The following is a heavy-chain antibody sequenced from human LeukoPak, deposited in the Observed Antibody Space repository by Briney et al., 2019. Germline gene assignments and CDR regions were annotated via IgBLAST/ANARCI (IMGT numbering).Heavy chain of an antibody. CDR3: ARAFPYYDILTGYSPHYYYYYMDV. CDR2: ISSSSSYI. V-gene: IGHV3-21*01. CDR1: GFTFSSYS. D-gene: IGHD3-9*01. Sequence: GGPLRLSCAASGFTFSSYSMNWVRQAPGKGLEWVSSISSSSSYIYYADSVKGRFTISRDNAKNSLYLQMNSLRAEDTAVYYCARAFPYYDILTGYSPHYYYYYMDVWGKGTTVTVSS. J-gene: IGHJ6*03.